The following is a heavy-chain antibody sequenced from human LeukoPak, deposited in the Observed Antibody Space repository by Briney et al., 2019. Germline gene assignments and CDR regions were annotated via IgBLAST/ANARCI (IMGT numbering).Heavy chain of an antibody. V-gene: IGHV3-13*01. J-gene: IGHJ4*02. CDR3: VRQQTSHGDFDY. D-gene: IGHD1/OR15-1a*01. CDR2: IGTAGDT. CDR1: GFTFSNHA. Sequence: GGSLRLSCAASGFTFSNHAMHWVRQATGKGLEWVSAIGTAGDTFYPGSVKGRFTISRENAKNSLSLQMNSLRAEDTAVYYCVRQQTSHGDFDYWGQGTLVTVSS.